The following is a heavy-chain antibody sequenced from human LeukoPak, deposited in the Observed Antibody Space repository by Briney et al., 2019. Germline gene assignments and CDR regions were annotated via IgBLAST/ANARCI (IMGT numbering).Heavy chain of an antibody. CDR2: ISWNSGSI. D-gene: IGHD3-10*01. Sequence: GGSLRLSCAASGFTFDDYAMHWVRQAPGKGLEWVSGISWNSGSIGYADSVKGRFTISRDNAKNSLYLQMNSLRAEDTALYYCAKASRSGTLEYYFGYWGQGTLVTVSS. J-gene: IGHJ4*02. CDR1: GFTFDDYA. CDR3: AKASRSGTLEYYFGY. V-gene: IGHV3-9*01.